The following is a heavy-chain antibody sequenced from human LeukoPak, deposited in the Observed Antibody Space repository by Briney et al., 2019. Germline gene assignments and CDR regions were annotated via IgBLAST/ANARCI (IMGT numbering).Heavy chain of an antibody. Sequence: SETLSLTCTVSGGSISSSSYYWGWIRQPPGKGPEWIGSIYYSGSTYYKSSLKSRVTISVDTSKNQFSLKLSSVTAADTAVYYCAKNGDRGAYCTGGTCYPYFYYYMDVWGKGTTITI. CDR1: GGSISSSSYY. CDR2: IYYSGST. CDR3: AKNGDRGAYCTGGTCYPYFYYYMDV. J-gene: IGHJ6*03. D-gene: IGHD2-15*01. V-gene: IGHV4-39*07.